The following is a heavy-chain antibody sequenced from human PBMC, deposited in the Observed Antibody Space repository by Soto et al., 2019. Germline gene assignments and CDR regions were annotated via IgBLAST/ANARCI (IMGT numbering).Heavy chain of an antibody. Sequence: QLQLQESGPGLVKPSETLSLTCTVSGGSISSSSYYWGWIRQPPGKGLEWIGSIYYSGSTYYNPSLKRRVTISVDTSKNQFSLKLSSVTAADTAVYYCARQSYPGGYSLYYYYGMDVWGQGTTVTVAS. CDR1: GGSISSSSYY. J-gene: IGHJ6*02. CDR3: ARQSYPGGYSLYYYYGMDV. CDR2: IYYSGST. V-gene: IGHV4-39*01. D-gene: IGHD5-12*01.